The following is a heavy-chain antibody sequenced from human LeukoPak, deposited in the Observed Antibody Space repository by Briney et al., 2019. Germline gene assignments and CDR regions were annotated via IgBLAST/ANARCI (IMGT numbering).Heavy chain of an antibody. CDR1: GNTFTSYY. J-gene: IGHJ4*02. D-gene: IGHD1-1*01. V-gene: IGHV1-46*01. CDR2: INPSGDST. Sequence: ASVKVSCKASGNTFTSYYIHWVRQAPGQGLEWMEIINPSGDSTNYAQKLQGRVTMTTDTSTSTAYMELRSLRSDDTAVYYCARALEGTTTSGPVGGYWGQGTLVTVSS. CDR3: ARALEGTTTSGPVGGY.